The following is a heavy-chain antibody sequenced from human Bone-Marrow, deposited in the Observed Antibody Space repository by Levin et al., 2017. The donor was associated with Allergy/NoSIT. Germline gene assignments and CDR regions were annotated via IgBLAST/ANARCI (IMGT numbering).Heavy chain of an antibody. CDR1: GFTFDDYA. CDR3: ARHPNYYDSSGYYAYPAGYYYGMDG. V-gene: IGHV3-9*01. Sequence: GGSLRLSCAASGFTFDDYAMHWVRQAPGKGLEWVSGISWNSGSIGYADSVKGRFTISRDNAKNSLYLQMNSLRAEDTALYYCARHPNYYDSSGYYAYPAGYYYGMDGWGQGTTVTVSS. CDR2: ISWNSGSI. J-gene: IGHJ6*02. D-gene: IGHD3-22*01.